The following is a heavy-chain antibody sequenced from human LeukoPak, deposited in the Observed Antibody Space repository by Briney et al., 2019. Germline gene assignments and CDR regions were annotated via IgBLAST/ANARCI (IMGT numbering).Heavy chain of an antibody. V-gene: IGHV4-31*03. CDR2: IYYSGST. CDR1: GGSLSSGGYY. Sequence: PSETLSLTCTVSGGSLSSGGYYWSWLRQHPGKGLEWIGYIYYSGSTYYNPSLKSRVTISVDTSKNQFSLKLSSVTAADTAVYYCARQYGSGSYSRFDPWGQGTLVTVSS. CDR3: ARQYGSGSYSRFDP. D-gene: IGHD3-10*01. J-gene: IGHJ5*02.